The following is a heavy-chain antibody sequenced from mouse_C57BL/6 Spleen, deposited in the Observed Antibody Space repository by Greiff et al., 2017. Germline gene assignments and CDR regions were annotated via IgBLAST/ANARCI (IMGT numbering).Heavy chain of an antibody. CDR2: ISNGGGST. Sequence: EVKLVESGGGLVQPGGSLKLSCAASGFTFSDYYMYWVRQTPEKRLEWVAYISNGGGSTYYPDTVKGRFTISRDNAKNTLYLQMSRLKSEDTAMYYCARGRGTGFDYWGQGTTLTVSS. CDR1: GFTFSDYY. J-gene: IGHJ2*01. V-gene: IGHV5-12*01. CDR3: ARGRGTGFDY. D-gene: IGHD3-3*01.